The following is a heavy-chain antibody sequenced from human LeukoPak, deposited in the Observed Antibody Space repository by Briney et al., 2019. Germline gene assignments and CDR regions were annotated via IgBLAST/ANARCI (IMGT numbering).Heavy chain of an antibody. CDR2: IKGKAEGGTT. D-gene: IGHD5-18*01. J-gene: IGHJ4*02. V-gene: IGHV3-15*01. CDR3: TTGTWIQLWLADF. CDR1: GFTFSNAC. Sequence: GGSLRLSCAASGFTFSNACMSWVRQAPGKGLEWVGHIKGKAEGGTTDYAAPVQGRFTISRDDSKNTLYLQMNSLKTEDTAVYYCTTGTWIQLWLADFWGQGTLVTVSS.